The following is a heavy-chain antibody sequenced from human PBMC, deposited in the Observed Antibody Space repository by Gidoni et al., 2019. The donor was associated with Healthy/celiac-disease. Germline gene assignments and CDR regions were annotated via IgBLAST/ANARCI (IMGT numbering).Heavy chain of an antibody. V-gene: IGHV3-30*04. J-gene: IGHJ3*02. CDR3: ARDHQWLVHDAFDI. D-gene: IGHD6-19*01. CDR2: ISYDGSNK. CDR1: GFTFSSYA. Sequence: QVQLVESGGGVVQPGRSLRLSCAASGFTFSSYAMHWVRQAPGKGLEWVAVISYDGSNKYYADSVKGRFTISRDNSKNTLYLQMNSLRAEDTAVYYCARDHQWLVHDAFDIWGQGTMVTVSS.